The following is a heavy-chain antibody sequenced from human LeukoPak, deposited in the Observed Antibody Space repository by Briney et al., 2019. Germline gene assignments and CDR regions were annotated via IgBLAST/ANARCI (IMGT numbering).Heavy chain of an antibody. CDR2: IYADGSP. CDR3: ARDPAYSSGRRGAFDI. J-gene: IGHJ3*02. D-gene: IGHD6-25*01. Sequence: GGSLRLSCAASGLTVSNNYMNWARQAPGRGLEWVSVIYADGSPYYTGSVRGRFTISRDNSKNTMYLQMNSLRADDTAVYYCARDPAYSSGRRGAFDIWGQGTMVTVSS. V-gene: IGHV3-53*01. CDR1: GLTVSNNY.